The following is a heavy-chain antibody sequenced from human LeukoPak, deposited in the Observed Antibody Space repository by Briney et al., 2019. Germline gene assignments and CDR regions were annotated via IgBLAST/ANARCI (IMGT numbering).Heavy chain of an antibody. V-gene: IGHV4-59*01. D-gene: IGHD3-16*01. Sequence: SETLSLTCTVSGGSISSYYWSWIRQPPGKGLEWIGYIYYSGSTNYNPSLKSRVTISVDTSKNQFSLKLSSVTAADTAVYYCARLNYYYYMDAWGKGTTVTVSS. CDR1: GGSISSYY. CDR2: IYYSGST. CDR3: ARLNYYYYMDA. J-gene: IGHJ6*03.